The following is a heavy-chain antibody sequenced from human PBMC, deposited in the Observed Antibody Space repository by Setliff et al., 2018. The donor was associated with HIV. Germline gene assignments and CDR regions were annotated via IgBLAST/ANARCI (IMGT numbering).Heavy chain of an antibody. CDR1: GGSISSGSYS. D-gene: IGHD6-13*01. CDR2: IYTSGST. Sequence: PSETLSLTCTVSGGSISSGSYSWSWIRQPAGKGLEWIGRIYTSGSTNYNPSLKSRVTISVDTSKNQFSLKVRSVTAADTAVYYCARLRWAATAGTWDYYYYGMDVWGQGTTVTVSS. CDR3: ARLRWAATAGTWDYYYYGMDV. J-gene: IGHJ6*02. V-gene: IGHV4-61*02.